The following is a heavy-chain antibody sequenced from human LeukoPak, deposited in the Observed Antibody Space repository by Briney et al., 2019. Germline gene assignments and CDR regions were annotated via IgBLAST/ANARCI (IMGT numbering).Heavy chain of an antibody. CDR1: GGSISSHY. J-gene: IGHJ5*02. V-gene: IGHV4-59*11. D-gene: IGHD3-3*01. Sequence: SETLSLTSTVSGGSISSHYWSWIRQPPGKGLEWIGYIYYSGSTNYNPSLKSRVTISVDTSKNQFSLKLSSVTAADTAVYYCARVGTIFGVAPLFDPWGQGTLVTVSS. CDR2: IYYSGST. CDR3: ARVGTIFGVAPLFDP.